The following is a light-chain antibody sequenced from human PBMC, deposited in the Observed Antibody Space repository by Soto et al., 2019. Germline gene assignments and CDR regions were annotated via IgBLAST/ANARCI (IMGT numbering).Light chain of an antibody. V-gene: IGKV1-9*01. Sequence: IQMTQSPSTLSTYVGDRVTITCRASQDISSYLVWYQQKPGAAPKLLIYAASALHSGVPSRFSGSGSGTDFTLNISSLHPEDFAVYFCQQFKNYPITFGQGTRLEIK. CDR1: QDISSY. CDR2: AAS. CDR3: QQFKNYPIT. J-gene: IGKJ5*01.